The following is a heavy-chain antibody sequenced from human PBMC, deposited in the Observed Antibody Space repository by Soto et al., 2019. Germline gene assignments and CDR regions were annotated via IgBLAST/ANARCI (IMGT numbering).Heavy chain of an antibody. J-gene: IGHJ3*02. CDR3: TRGIDYDFWSGYYVLNAFDI. V-gene: IGHV3-21*01. D-gene: IGHD3-3*01. CDR2: LSGSSSYI. CDR1: GFSFSSYT. Sequence: EVQLVESGGGLDKPGGSLRLSCAGSGFSFSSYTVNWVRQAPGKGLEWVSSLSGSSSYIYYADSVKGRFTISRDNAKNSLYLQMNSLRAEDTTVYYCTRGIDYDFWSGYYVLNAFDIWGHGTMITVSS.